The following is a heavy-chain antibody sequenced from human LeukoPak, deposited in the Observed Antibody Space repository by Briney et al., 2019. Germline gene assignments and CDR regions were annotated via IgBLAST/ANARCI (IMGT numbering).Heavy chain of an antibody. Sequence: GGSLRLSCAASGFTFSSYAMSWARQAPGKGLEWVSGISSSGSGGNTYYADSVKGRFTISRDNAKNSLYLQMNSLRAEDTALYYCGKGRSMTRIDYWGQGTLVTVSS. J-gene: IGHJ4*02. D-gene: IGHD2/OR15-2a*01. CDR1: GFTFSSYA. V-gene: IGHV3-23*01. CDR2: SSGSGGNT. CDR3: GKGRSMTRIDY.